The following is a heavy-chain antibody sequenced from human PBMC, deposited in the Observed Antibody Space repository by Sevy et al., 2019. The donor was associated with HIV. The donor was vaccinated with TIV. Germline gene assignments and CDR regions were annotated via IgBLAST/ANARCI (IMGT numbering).Heavy chain of an antibody. V-gene: IGHV3-23*01. J-gene: IGHJ3*02. CDR1: EFTFSSHA. CDR3: ARDGRGISAFDI. Sequence: GGSLRLSCAASEFTFSSHAVSWVRQAPGKGLEWVSAISGNGENRHYADSVRGRFTISRDNFKNTLYLQMNGLRAEDTALYYCARDGRGISAFDIWGQGTMVTVSS. CDR2: ISGNGENR. D-gene: IGHD3-3*02.